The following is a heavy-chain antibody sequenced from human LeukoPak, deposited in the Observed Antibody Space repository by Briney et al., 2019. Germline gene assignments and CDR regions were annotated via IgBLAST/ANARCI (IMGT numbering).Heavy chain of an antibody. D-gene: IGHD6-6*01. Sequence: GASVKVSCKASGDTFTSYAMNWVRQAPGQGLEWMGWINTNTGNPTYAQGFTGRFVFSLDTSVSTAYLQISSLKAEDTAVYYCARGPLGSSPGGYYYYYMDVWGKGTTVTVSS. CDR2: INTNTGNP. J-gene: IGHJ6*03. V-gene: IGHV7-4-1*02. CDR3: ARGPLGSSPGGYYYYYMDV. CDR1: GDTFTSYA.